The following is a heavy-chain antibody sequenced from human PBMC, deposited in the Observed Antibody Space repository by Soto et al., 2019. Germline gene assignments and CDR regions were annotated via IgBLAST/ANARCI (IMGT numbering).Heavy chain of an antibody. J-gene: IGHJ4*02. V-gene: IGHV4-59*01. CDR3: ATEKSGSPGDS. Sequence: PSETLSLTCTASGASISSYYWSWIRQPPGEGLEWTAYIYHNGNTNYNPSLMNRVTISLDTSRNQFSLSLSSVTAADTAVYYCATEKSGSPGDSWGQGVLVTVSS. CDR1: GASISSYY. D-gene: IGHD3-10*01. CDR2: IYHNGNT.